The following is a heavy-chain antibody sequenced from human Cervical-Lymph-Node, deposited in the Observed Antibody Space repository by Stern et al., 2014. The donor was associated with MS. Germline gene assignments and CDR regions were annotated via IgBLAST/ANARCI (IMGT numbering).Heavy chain of an antibody. Sequence: QLQLQESGSGLVKPSQTLSLTCAVSGGSISSGGYSWSWIRQPPGKGLEWIGYIYHSGSTYYNPSLKSRVTIAVDRSKNQFPLKLSSVTAADTAVYYCARSSTVTPNAFDIWGQGTMVTVSS. CDR1: GGSISSGGYS. V-gene: IGHV4-30-2*01. D-gene: IGHD4-17*01. J-gene: IGHJ3*02. CDR2: IYHSGST. CDR3: ARSSTVTPNAFDI.